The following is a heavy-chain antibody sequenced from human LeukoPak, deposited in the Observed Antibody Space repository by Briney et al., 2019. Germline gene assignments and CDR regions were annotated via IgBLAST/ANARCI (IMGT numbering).Heavy chain of an antibody. CDR1: GGSISSSVYY. V-gene: IGHV4-39*07. Sequence: PSETLSLTCPVSGGSISSSVYYWGWIRQPPGKGLDWIGTIYYSGSTYCNPSLKSRVTISVDTSKNHFSLKLRSVTAADTAVYYCAKDHYDSSGYPFDYWGQGTLVTVSS. CDR2: IYYSGST. J-gene: IGHJ4*02. CDR3: AKDHYDSSGYPFDY. D-gene: IGHD3-22*01.